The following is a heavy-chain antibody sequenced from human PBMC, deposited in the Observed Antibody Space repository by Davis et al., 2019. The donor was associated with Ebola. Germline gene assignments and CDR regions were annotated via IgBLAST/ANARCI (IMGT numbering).Heavy chain of an antibody. CDR3: ARGAYYYDSSGYYFGHAFDI. CDR1: GASISSYY. CDR2: IYYSGST. Sequence: MPSETLSLTCSVSGASISSYYWSWIRQPPGKGLEWIGYIYYSGSTNYNPSLKSRVTISVDTSKNQFSLKLSSVTAADTAVYYCARGAYYYDSSGYYFGHAFDIWGQGTMVTVSS. D-gene: IGHD3-22*01. J-gene: IGHJ3*02. V-gene: IGHV4-59*01.